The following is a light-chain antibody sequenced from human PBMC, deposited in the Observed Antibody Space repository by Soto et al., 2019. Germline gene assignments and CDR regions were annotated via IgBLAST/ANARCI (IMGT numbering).Light chain of an antibody. Sequence: QSALTQPASVSGSPGQSITISCTGTSSDVGGYNYVSWYQQHPGKAPKLMISEVSNRPSGVSNRFSGSKSGNTASLTISGLQAEDEANYYCFSYTSSGTYVFGTGTKVTVL. CDR1: SSDVGGYNY. V-gene: IGLV2-14*01. J-gene: IGLJ1*01. CDR2: EVS. CDR3: FSYTSSGTYV.